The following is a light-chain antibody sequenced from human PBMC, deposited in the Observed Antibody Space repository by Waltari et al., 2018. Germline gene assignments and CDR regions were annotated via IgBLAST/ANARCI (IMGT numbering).Light chain of an antibody. CDR3: SSYTTNRHYV. V-gene: IGLV2-14*01. Sequence: QSDLTQPASVSGSPGQSITISCPGTNSDVGAYDHVRWYQQYPGKAPKLVIFDVSSRPSGASGRFSGSKSGNTASLIISHLQAEDEADYYCSSYTTNRHYVFGAGTKVTVL. CDR1: NSDVGAYDH. CDR2: DVS. J-gene: IGLJ1*01.